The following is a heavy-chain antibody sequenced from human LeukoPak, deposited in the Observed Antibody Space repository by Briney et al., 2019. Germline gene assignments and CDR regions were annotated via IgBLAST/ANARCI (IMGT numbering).Heavy chain of an antibody. D-gene: IGHD6-13*01. CDR3: ARAVLAAANYGMDV. V-gene: IGHV6-1*01. Sequence: SQTLSLTCAISGDSVSSNSAARNWIRQSPSRGLEWLGRTYYRSTWYNDYVVSVKSRITINPDTSKNQFSLQLNSVTPEDTAVYYCARAVLAAANYGMDVWGQGTTVTVSS. J-gene: IGHJ6*02. CDR1: GDSVSSNSAA. CDR2: TYYRSTWYN.